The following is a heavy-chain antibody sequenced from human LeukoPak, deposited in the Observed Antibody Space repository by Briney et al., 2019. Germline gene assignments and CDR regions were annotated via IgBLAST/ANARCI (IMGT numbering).Heavy chain of an antibody. D-gene: IGHD3-10*01. J-gene: IGHJ4*02. Sequence: SETLSLTCAVYGGSFSGYYWSWIRQPPGKGLEWIGEINHSGSINYNPSLKSRVTISVDTSKNQFSLKLTSVTAADTAVYCCARSRIMYGSRTSVDYWGQGTLVTVSS. CDR3: ARSRIMYGSRTSVDY. CDR1: GGSFSGYY. V-gene: IGHV4-34*01. CDR2: INHSGSI.